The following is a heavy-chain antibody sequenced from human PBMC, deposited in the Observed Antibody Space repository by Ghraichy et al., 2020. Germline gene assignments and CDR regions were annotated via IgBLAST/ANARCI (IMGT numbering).Heavy chain of an antibody. Sequence: GESLNISCAASGFTFSSYSMNWVRQAPGKGLEWVSSISSSSSYIYYADSVKGRFTISRDNAKNSLYLQMNSLRAEDTAVYYCARADHYDILTGYYKRWEYFQHWGQGTLVTVSS. J-gene: IGHJ1*01. CDR2: ISSSSSYI. CDR1: GFTFSSYS. V-gene: IGHV3-21*01. D-gene: IGHD3-9*01. CDR3: ARADHYDILTGYYKRWEYFQH.